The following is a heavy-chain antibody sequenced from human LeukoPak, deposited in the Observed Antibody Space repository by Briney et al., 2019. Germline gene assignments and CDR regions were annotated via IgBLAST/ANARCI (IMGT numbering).Heavy chain of an antibody. V-gene: IGHV3-30*02. CDR1: EFSFGSYG. Sequence: GGSLRLSCAASEFSFGSYGMYWVRQAPSKGREWVAYLAFTGTNKYYADSAKGRFTISRDNSKNTLYLQMNSLRSDDTAVYYCAKPQGGGPPRPLDYWGQGTLVTVSS. D-gene: IGHD2-15*01. J-gene: IGHJ4*02. CDR2: LAFTGTNK. CDR3: AKPQGGGPPRPLDY.